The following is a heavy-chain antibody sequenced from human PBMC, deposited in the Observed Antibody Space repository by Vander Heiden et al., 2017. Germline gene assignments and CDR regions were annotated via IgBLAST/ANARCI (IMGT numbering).Heavy chain of an antibody. CDR1: GFTFRGYA. V-gene: IGHV3-23*01. D-gene: IGHD1-7*01. Sequence: EVQLLESGGGWVQPGGSLRLSCAASGFTFRGYAMTWVPQAPGKGLEWVSGISGRGGSTYYADSVKGRFTISRDNLKNTLYLQMDSLRADDTAAYYCAKDIGTGTTFFDYWGQGTLVTVSS. CDR2: ISGRGGST. CDR3: AKDIGTGTTFFDY. J-gene: IGHJ4*02.